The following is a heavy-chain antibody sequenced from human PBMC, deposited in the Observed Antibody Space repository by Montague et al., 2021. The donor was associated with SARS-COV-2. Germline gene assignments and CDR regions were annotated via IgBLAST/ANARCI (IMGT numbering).Heavy chain of an antibody. V-gene: IGHV3-7*01. CDR2: IRHDGSLK. CDR1: GFKFSDYW. CDR3: ARDQDYHGGDYYYDAFDI. D-gene: IGHD2-21*01. Sequence: SLRLSCAASGFKFSDYWMIWIRQAPGKGLEWVANIRHDGSLKYFVGSVKGRFTISRDNAKKSLYLQLNSLRVEDTAVYYCARDQDYHGGDYYYDAFDIWGQGTMVAVSS. J-gene: IGHJ3*02.